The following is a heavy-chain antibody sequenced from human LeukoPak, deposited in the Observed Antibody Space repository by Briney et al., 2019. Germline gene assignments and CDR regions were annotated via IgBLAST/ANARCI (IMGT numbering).Heavy chain of an antibody. CDR1: GYTFTGYN. CDR2: INPNSGDT. Sequence: ASVKVSCKASGYTFTGYNMHWVRQVPGQGLEWMGWINPNSGDTNYAQNFQGRVTMTRDTSISTAYMELNRLRSDDTAVYYCAIVGEALDYWGQRTLVTVSS. CDR3: AIVGEALDY. D-gene: IGHD4-17*01. V-gene: IGHV1-2*02. J-gene: IGHJ4*02.